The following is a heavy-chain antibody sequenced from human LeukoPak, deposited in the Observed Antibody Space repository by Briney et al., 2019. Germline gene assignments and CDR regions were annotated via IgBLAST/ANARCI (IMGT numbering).Heavy chain of an antibody. D-gene: IGHD3-9*01. CDR2: ISRSSSTI. CDR3: ARVSFGADWLPYYFDY. Sequence: PGGSLRLSCAASGFTFSSYSMNWVRQAPGKGLEWVSYISRSSSTIYYAASVKGRFTISRDNAKNSLYLQMNSLRAEDTAVYYCARVSFGADWLPYYFDYWGQGTLVTVSS. J-gene: IGHJ4*02. CDR1: GFTFSSYS. V-gene: IGHV3-48*01.